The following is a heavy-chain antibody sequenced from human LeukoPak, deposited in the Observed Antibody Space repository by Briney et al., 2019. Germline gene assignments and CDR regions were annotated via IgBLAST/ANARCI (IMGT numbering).Heavy chain of an antibody. D-gene: IGHD3-22*01. CDR2: ISYDGNNK. Sequence: GRSLRLSCAASGFTFTSYAMHWVRQAPGKGLEWVAVISYDGNNKYYADSVKGRFTISRDNAKDSLYLQMNSLRAEDTAAYYCARDLYYHSSGYYLGYWGQGTLVTVSS. CDR3: ARDLYYHSSGYYLGY. V-gene: IGHV3-30-3*01. CDR1: GFTFTSYA. J-gene: IGHJ4*02.